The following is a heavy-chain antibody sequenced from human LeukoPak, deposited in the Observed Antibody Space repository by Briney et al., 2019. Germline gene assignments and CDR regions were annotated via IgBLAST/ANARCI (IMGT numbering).Heavy chain of an antibody. Sequence: KPSETLSLTCTVSGGSISSSSYYWGWIRQPPGKGLEWIGSIYYSGSTYYNPSLKSRVTISVDTSKNQFSLKLSPVTAADTAVYYCARARLRRGYFDYWGQGTLVTVSS. J-gene: IGHJ4*02. V-gene: IGHV4-39*07. D-gene: IGHD4-17*01. CDR3: ARARLRRGYFDY. CDR2: IYYSGST. CDR1: GGSISSSSYY.